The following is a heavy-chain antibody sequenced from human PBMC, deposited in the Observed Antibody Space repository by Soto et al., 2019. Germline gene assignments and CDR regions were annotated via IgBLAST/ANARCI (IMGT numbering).Heavy chain of an antibody. CDR2: IGSSGDTT. CDR1: GFTVSSNYA. Sequence: GSLRLSCAASGFTVSSNYAMSWVRQAPGKGLEWVSGIGSSGDTTKLADSVKGRFTISRDNSKNTLYLQMNSLRAEDTALYYCGKDPNGDYIGAFDIWGQGTMVTVSS. V-gene: IGHV3-23*01. CDR3: GKDPNGDYIGAFDI. J-gene: IGHJ3*02. D-gene: IGHD4-17*01.